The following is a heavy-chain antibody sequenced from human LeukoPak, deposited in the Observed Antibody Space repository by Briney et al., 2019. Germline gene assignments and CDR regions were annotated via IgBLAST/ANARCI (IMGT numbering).Heavy chain of an antibody. V-gene: IGHV3-23*01. CDR1: GFTFSSYG. Sequence: GGSLRLSCAASGFTFSSYGTSWVRQAPGKGLEWVSAISGSGGSTYYADSVKGRFTISRDNSKNTLYLQMNSLRAEDTAVYYCARETEKQWQYWGQGTLVTVSS. CDR2: ISGSGGST. D-gene: IGHD6-19*01. CDR3: ARETEKQWQY. J-gene: IGHJ3*01.